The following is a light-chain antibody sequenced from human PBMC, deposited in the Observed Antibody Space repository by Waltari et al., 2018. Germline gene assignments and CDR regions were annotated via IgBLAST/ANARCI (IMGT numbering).Light chain of an antibody. Sequence: QLVLTQSPSASASLGASVKFTCTPSSGYSSHPIAWHQQQPEKGPRYLMKVNSDGSHDKGDGIPDRVSGSSSGAERYLTISSLQSEDEADYYCQTWGTGMVFGGGTKLTVL. CDR1: SGYSSHP. CDR3: QTWGTGMV. J-gene: IGLJ2*01. CDR2: VNSDGSH. V-gene: IGLV4-69*01.